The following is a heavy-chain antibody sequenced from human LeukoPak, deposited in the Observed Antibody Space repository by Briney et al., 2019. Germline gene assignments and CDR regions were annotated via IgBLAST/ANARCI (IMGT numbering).Heavy chain of an antibody. Sequence: GGSLRLSCAVSGFTFSSYAMSWVRQAPGKGLEWVSDISGSGGSTYYADSVKGRFTISRDNSKNTLYLQMNSLRAEDTAVYYCVPRKEWSCYMDVWGKGTTVTVSS. V-gene: IGHV3-23*01. CDR1: GFTFSSYA. D-gene: IGHD3-3*01. J-gene: IGHJ6*03. CDR2: ISGSGGST. CDR3: VPRKEWSCYMDV.